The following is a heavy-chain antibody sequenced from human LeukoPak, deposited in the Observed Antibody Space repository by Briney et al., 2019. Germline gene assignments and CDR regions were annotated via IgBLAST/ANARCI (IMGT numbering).Heavy chain of an antibody. Sequence: GGSLRLSCAASGFTFSSYSMNWVRQAPGKGLEWVSSISSSSSYIYYADSVKGRFTISRDNAKNSLYLQMNSLRAEDTAVYYCARGGRGIVVVTNDYWGQGTLVTVSS. CDR3: ARGGRGIVVVTNDY. D-gene: IGHD3-22*01. V-gene: IGHV3-21*01. J-gene: IGHJ4*02. CDR2: ISSSSSYI. CDR1: GFTFSSYS.